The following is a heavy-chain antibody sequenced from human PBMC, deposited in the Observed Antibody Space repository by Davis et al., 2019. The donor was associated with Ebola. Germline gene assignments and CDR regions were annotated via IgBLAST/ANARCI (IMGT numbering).Heavy chain of an antibody. CDR1: GGTFSSYA. CDR2: INSDGSST. Sequence: SCKASGGTFSSYAISWVRQAPGKGLVWVSRINSDGSSTSYADSVKGRFTISRDNAKNTLYLQMNSLRAEDTAVYYCARDPADYYDSSGYYYWYYYGMDVWGQGTTVTVSS. V-gene: IGHV3-74*01. J-gene: IGHJ6*02. CDR3: ARDPADYYDSSGYYYWYYYGMDV. D-gene: IGHD3-22*01.